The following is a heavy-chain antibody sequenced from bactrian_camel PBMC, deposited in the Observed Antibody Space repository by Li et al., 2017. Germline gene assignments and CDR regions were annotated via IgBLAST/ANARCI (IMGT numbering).Heavy chain of an antibody. CDR3: VKGFYISYDVWVAFTD. D-gene: IGHD3*01. Sequence: HVQLVESGGGLVQPGGSLRLTCVASGFAFDTHQMYWVRQAPGKGLEWVSLISSSGSSTLYADSVKGRFTISRDNAKNTLYLQLDSLKTEDTAMYYCVKGFYISYDVWVAFTDWGQGTQVTVS. V-gene: IGHV3S1*01. CDR2: ISSSGSST. J-gene: IGHJ4*01. CDR1: GFAFDTHQ.